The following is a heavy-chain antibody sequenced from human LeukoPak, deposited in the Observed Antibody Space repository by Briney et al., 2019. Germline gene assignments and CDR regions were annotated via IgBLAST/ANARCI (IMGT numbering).Heavy chain of an antibody. J-gene: IGHJ4*02. Sequence: PGRSLRLSCAASGFTFSSYGMHWVRQAPGKGLEWVAVIWYDGSNKYYADSVEGRFTISRDNSKNTLYLQMNSLRAEDTAVYYCARATVQDSSWGTQLHFDYWGQGTLVTVSS. CDR2: IWYDGSNK. D-gene: IGHD6-13*01. CDR1: GFTFSSYG. CDR3: ARATVQDSSWGTQLHFDY. V-gene: IGHV3-33*01.